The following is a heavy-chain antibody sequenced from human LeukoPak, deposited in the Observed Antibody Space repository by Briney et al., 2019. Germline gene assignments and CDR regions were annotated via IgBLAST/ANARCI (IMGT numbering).Heavy chain of an antibody. CDR3: AFYSGSYAEDAFDI. V-gene: IGHV3-74*01. CDR2: ISGDGSDT. CDR1: GFTFSGYW. Sequence: QAGGSLRLSCAASGFTFSGYWMHWARQSPGKGLVWVSCISGDGSDTRYADSVKGRFTISRDNAKNTLYLQMNSLRVEDTAVYYCAFYSGSYAEDAFDIWGQGTMVTVSS. D-gene: IGHD1-26*01. J-gene: IGHJ3*02.